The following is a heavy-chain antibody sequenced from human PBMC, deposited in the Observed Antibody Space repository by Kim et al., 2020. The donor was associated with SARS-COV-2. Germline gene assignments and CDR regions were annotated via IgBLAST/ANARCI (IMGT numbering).Heavy chain of an antibody. Sequence: GGSLRLSCVASGFTFSRSWMSWVRQAPGKGLEWVANISPDGTDKNYQDSLKGRFSISRDNAQNSLYLQLNSLTGEDTAVYCCAREIPPGQLVVDHWGQGT. CDR2: ISPDGTDK. V-gene: IGHV3-7*03. CDR3: AREIPPGQLVVDH. D-gene: IGHD6-6*01. J-gene: IGHJ4*02. CDR1: GFTFSRSW.